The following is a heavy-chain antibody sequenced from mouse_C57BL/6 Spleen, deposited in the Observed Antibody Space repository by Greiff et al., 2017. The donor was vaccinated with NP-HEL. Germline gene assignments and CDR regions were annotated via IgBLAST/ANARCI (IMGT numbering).Heavy chain of an antibody. CDR2: INPNYGTT. D-gene: IGHD1-1*01. CDR3: ARSPYGSSSAWFAY. Sequence: EVKLQESGPELVKPGASVKISCKASGYSFTDYNMNWVKQSNGKSLEWIGVINPNYGTTSYNQKFKGKATLTVDQSSSTAYMQLNSLTSEDSAVXYCARSPYGSSSAWFAYWGQGTLVTVSA. J-gene: IGHJ3*01. V-gene: IGHV1-39*01. CDR1: GYSFTDYN.